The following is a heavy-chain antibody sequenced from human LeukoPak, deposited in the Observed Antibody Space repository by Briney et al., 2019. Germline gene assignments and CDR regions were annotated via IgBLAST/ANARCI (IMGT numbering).Heavy chain of an antibody. CDR3: ATEKAWNHGGFDY. V-gene: IGHV1-24*01. J-gene: IGHJ4*02. Sequence: AASVKVSYKVSEYTVTELSFHWVRQAPGEGLEWMGGFDAENDETIYARKFQGRVTVTQDTSTDTAYMELSSLRSEDTAVYYCATEKAWNHGGFDYWGQGTPVIVSS. D-gene: IGHD1-14*01. CDR2: FDAENDET. CDR1: EYTVTELS.